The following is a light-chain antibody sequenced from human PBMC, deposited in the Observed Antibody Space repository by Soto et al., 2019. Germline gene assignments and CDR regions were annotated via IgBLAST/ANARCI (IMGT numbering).Light chain of an antibody. V-gene: IGLV1-40*01. CDR3: QSYDSSLTVV. J-gene: IGLJ2*01. CDR2: GNI. Sequence: QSVLTQPPSVSGAPGQRVTISCTGSSSNIGAGYDVHWYQQVPGTAPKLLIYGNINRPSGVPDRFSGSKSGTSASLAITGLKADDEADYYCQSYDSSLTVVFGGGTKLT. CDR1: SSNIGAGYD.